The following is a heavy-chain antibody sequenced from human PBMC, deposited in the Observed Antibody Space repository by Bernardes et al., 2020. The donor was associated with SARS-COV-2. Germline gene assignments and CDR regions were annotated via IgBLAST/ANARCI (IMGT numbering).Heavy chain of an antibody. CDR3: AKLPGGRVYSSGWDYFDY. CDR2: ISWNSGSI. D-gene: IGHD6-19*01. Sequence: PRLSPAASRFASDAYAMHWVPPSPGKGLERVSGISWNSGSIGYADSVKGRFTISRDNAKNSLYLQMNSLRAEDTALYYCAKLPGGRVYSSGWDYFDYWGQGTPVTVSS. V-gene: IGHV3-9*02. J-gene: IGHJ4*02. CDR1: RFASDAYA.